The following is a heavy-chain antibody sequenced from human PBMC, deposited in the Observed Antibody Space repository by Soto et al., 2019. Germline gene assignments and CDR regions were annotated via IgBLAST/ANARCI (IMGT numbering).Heavy chain of an antibody. Sequence: GGSLRLSCAASGLPFSSYAMSWVRQAPGKGLEWVSAISGSGGSTYYADSVKGRFTISRDNSKNTLYLQMNSLRAEDTAVYYCAKDLSGWLFDFDYWGQGTLVTVSS. V-gene: IGHV3-23*01. CDR2: ISGSGGST. D-gene: IGHD6-19*01. J-gene: IGHJ4*02. CDR1: GLPFSSYA. CDR3: AKDLSGWLFDFDY.